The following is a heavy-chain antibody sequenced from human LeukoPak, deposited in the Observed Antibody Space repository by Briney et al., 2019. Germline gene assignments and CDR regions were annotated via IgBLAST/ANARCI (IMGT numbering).Heavy chain of an antibody. CDR1: GGTFSSYA. J-gene: IGHJ4*02. CDR3: HVRFLEWLYHDY. CDR2: IIPIFGTA. D-gene: IGHD3-3*01. V-gene: IGHV1-69*05. Sequence: SVKVSCKASGGTFSSYAISWVRQAPGQGLEWMGGIIPIFGTANYAQKFQGRVTITTDESTSTAYMELSSLRSEDTAVYYCHVRFLEWLYHDYWGQGTLVTVSS.